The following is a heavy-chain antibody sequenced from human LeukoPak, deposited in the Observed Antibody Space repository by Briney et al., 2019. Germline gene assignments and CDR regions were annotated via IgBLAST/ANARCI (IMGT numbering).Heavy chain of an antibody. D-gene: IGHD4-17*01. CDR2: IYYSGST. V-gene: IGHV4-39*01. Sequence: WIRQPPGKGLEWIGSIYYSGSTYYNPSLKSRVTISVDTSKNQFSLKLSSVTAADTAVYYCARRARERDGDWAFDIWGQGTMVTVSS. CDR3: ARRARERDGDWAFDI. J-gene: IGHJ3*02.